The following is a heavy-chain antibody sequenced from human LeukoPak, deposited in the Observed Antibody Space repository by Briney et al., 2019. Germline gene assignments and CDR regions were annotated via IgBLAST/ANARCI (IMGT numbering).Heavy chain of an antibody. V-gene: IGHV4-59*02. CDR2: IKSSGSS. CDR3: ARDGTVATNWFDP. J-gene: IGHJ5*02. Sequence: SETLSLTCTVSGGSVSSYYWSWIRQPPGKGLEWIGYIKSSGSSNYNPSLKSRVTITMDTSKNQFSLRLNSVTAADTAVYYCARDGTVATNWFDPWGQGTLVTVST. CDR1: GGSVSSYY. D-gene: IGHD5-12*01.